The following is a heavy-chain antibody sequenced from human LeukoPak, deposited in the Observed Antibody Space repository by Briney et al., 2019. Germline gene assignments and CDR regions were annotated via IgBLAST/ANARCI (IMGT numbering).Heavy chain of an antibody. V-gene: IGHV4-59*11. J-gene: IGHJ6*02. CDR3: ARFGVDYDMDV. Sequence: SETLSLTCTVSGRPISGHYWTWIRQPPGRELEWIGQIHYSEKADYNPSLKTRIDISVDMSKNQMSLKVNSVTAADTAVYYCARFGVDYDMDVWGQGTAVTVS. CDR2: IHYSEKA. D-gene: IGHD3-16*01. CDR1: GRPISGHY.